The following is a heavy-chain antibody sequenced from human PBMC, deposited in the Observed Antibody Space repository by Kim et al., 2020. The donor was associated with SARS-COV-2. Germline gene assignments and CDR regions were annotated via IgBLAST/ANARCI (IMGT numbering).Heavy chain of an antibody. V-gene: IGHV3-7*01. CDR3: ARRRGDIWFGESGYYFDY. CDR2: IKQDGSEK. Sequence: GGSLRLSCAASGFTFSSYWMSWVRQAPGKGLEWVANIKQDGSEKYYVDSVKGRFTISRDNAKNSLYLQMNSLRAEDTAVYYCARRRGDIWFGESGYYFDYWGQGTLVTVSS. J-gene: IGHJ4*02. CDR1: GFTFSSYW. D-gene: IGHD3-10*01.